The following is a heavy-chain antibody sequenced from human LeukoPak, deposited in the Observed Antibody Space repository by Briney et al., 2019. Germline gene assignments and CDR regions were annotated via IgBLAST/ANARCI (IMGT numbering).Heavy chain of an antibody. D-gene: IGHD3-22*01. CDR1: GYTFTGYY. CDR2: INPNSGGT. J-gene: IGHJ4*02. CDR3: ARGYDSSGYYDY. V-gene: IGHV1-2*06. Sequence: ASVKVSCKASGYTFTGYYMHWVRQAPGQGLEWMGRINPNSGGTNSAQKFQGRVTMTRDTSISTAYMELSRLRSDDTAVYYCARGYDSSGYYDYWGQGTLVTVSS.